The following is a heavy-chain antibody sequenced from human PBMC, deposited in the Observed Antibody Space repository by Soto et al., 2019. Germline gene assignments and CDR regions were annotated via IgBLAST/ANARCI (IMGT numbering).Heavy chain of an antibody. Sequence: LSLTCTVSGGSISSHYWSWIRQPPGQGLEWIGYIYYSGSTNYNPSLKSRVTISVDTSKNQFSLKLSSVTAADTAVYHCAREAYCSGGSCYHFDYWGQGTLVTVSS. CDR3: AREAYCSGGSCYHFDY. V-gene: IGHV4-59*11. CDR1: GGSISSHY. D-gene: IGHD2-15*01. J-gene: IGHJ4*02. CDR2: IYYSGST.